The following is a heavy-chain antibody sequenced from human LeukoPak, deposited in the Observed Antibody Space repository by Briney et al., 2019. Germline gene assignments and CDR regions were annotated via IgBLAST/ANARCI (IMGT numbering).Heavy chain of an antibody. D-gene: IGHD3-3*01. V-gene: IGHV4-59*01. CDR3: AREGWRGPRNLDY. J-gene: IGHJ4*02. CDR1: GGSINSYY. CDR2: IYYSGNT. Sequence: SETLSLTCTVSGGSINSYYWSWIRQPPGKGLEWIGYIYYSGNTNYNPSLKSRVTISVDTSKNQFSLKLSSVTAADTAVYYCAREGWRGPRNLDYWGQGTLVTVSS.